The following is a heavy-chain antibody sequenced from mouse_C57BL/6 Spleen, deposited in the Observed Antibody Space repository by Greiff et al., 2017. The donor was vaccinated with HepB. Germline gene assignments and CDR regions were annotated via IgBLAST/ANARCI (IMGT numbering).Heavy chain of an antibody. Sequence: QVQLQQSGAELVRPGASVTLSCKASGYTFTDYEMHWVKQTPVHGLEWIGAIDPETGGTAYNQKFKGKAILTADKSSSTAYMELRSLTSEDSAVYYCTSPTGTWYFDVWGTGTTVTVSS. J-gene: IGHJ1*03. V-gene: IGHV1-15*01. D-gene: IGHD4-1*01. CDR3: TSPTGTWYFDV. CDR2: IDPETGGT. CDR1: GYTFTDYE.